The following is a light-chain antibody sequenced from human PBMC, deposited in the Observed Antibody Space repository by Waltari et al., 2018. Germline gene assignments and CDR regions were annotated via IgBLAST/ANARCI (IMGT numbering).Light chain of an antibody. V-gene: IGLV3-1*01. CDR1: NLGDKY. CDR2: QDT. CDR3: HAWDRWPS. J-gene: IGLJ2*01. Sequence: SYELTQPPSVSVSPGQTASIPCPGHNLGDKYASWYQQKPGQSPVLVIFQDTKRPSGISERFSGSNSGNTATLTISGTQAMDEADYYCHAWDRWPSFGGGTRLTVL.